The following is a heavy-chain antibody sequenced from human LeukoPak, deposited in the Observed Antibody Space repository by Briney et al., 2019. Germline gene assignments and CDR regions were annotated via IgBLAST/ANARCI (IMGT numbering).Heavy chain of an antibody. CDR1: GFTFSGYS. V-gene: IGHV3-74*01. J-gene: IGHJ4*02. D-gene: IGHD4-11*01. CDR3: ARDDYNRH. Sequence: PGGSLRVSCVGSGFTFSGYSMNWVRQAPGRGLVWVSRIRSDGSSTTYADSVRGRFTISRDNTKNTLYLQMNSLRADDTAVYYCARDDYNRHWGQGTLVTVSS. CDR2: IRSDGSST.